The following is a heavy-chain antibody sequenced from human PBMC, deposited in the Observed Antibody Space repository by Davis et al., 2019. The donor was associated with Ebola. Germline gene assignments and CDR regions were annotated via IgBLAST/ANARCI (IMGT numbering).Heavy chain of an antibody. CDR1: GGTFSRYS. D-gene: IGHD6-19*01. V-gene: IGHV1-18*01. CDR2: ISAYNGNT. Sequence: ASVKVSCKASGGTFSRYSISWVRQAPGQGLEWMGWISAYNGNTNYAQKLQGRVTMTTDTSTSTAYMELRSLRSDDTAVYYCARVKVGHSSGWCIGNWFDPWGQGTLVTVSS. J-gene: IGHJ5*02. CDR3: ARVKVGHSSGWCIGNWFDP.